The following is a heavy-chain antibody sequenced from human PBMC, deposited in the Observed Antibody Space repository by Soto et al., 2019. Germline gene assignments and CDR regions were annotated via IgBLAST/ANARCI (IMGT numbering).Heavy chain of an antibody. D-gene: IGHD1-26*01. CDR2: IIPIFGAT. Sequence: QVQLVQSGAEVKKPGSSVKVSCKASGGTFSSYAITWVRQAPGQGLDWMGEIIPIFGATNFAQKFQGRVTITADKSTTEAYMELSSLTSEHTAVYYCARMGGSFLDSWGQGTLVTVSS. CDR3: ARMGGSFLDS. V-gene: IGHV1-69*06. CDR1: GGTFSSYA. J-gene: IGHJ5*01.